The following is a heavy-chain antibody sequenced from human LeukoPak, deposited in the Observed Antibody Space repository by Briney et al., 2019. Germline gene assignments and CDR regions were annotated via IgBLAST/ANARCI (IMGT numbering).Heavy chain of an antibody. V-gene: IGHV1-46*01. CDR2: INPSGGST. Sequence: ASVKVSCKASGYTFTSYYMHWVRQAPGQGLEWMGIINPSGGSTSYAQKFQGRVTMTRDMSTGTVYMELSSLRSEDTAVYYCAGGYCSSTSCSRGYFQHWGQGTLVTVSS. D-gene: IGHD2-2*01. J-gene: IGHJ1*01. CDR1: GYTFTSYY. CDR3: AGGYCSSTSCSRGYFQH.